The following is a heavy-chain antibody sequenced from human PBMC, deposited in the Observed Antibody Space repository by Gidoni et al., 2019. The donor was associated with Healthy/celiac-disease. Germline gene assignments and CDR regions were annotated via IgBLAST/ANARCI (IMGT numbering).Heavy chain of an antibody. V-gene: IGHV3-20*04. D-gene: IGHD6-19*01. CDR3: ARDLERQWLVRGRCDF. CDR1: GFTFDDYG. Sequence: EVQLVESGGGVVRPGGCLRLSCAASGFTFDDYGMSWVRQAPGKGLEWVSGINWNGGSTGYADSVKGRFTISRDNAKNSLFLQMNSLRAEDTALYFCARDLERQWLVRGRCDFWGQGTLVTVSS. J-gene: IGHJ4*02. CDR2: INWNGGST.